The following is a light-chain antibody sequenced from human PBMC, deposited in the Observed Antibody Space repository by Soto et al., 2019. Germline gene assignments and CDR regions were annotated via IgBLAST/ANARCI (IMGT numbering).Light chain of an antibody. CDR2: DAS. V-gene: IGKV1-5*01. J-gene: IGKJ2*01. Sequence: DIQMTQSPSTLSASVGDRVSFTCRASHYISMWLAWCQQRPGKAPSLLITDASKLESGVPPRFNGSRSETEFTLTIRNLQPDDVATYYCQQYSSYYMYTFGQGTKVDIK. CDR1: HYISMW. CDR3: QQYSSYYMYT.